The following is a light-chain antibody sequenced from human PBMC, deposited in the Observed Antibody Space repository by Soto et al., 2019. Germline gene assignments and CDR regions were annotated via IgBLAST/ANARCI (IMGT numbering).Light chain of an antibody. CDR2: EDT. Sequence: QSALTQPASVSGSPGQSITISCTGTSSDVGSYDLVSWYQQPPGKAPKLMIYEDTKRPSGISTRSSGSMSGNAASLTISGLQAEDESDYYCCSYAGSGTFFFGTGTKLTVL. CDR3: CSYAGSGTFF. CDR1: SSDVGSYDL. V-gene: IGLV2-23*01. J-gene: IGLJ1*01.